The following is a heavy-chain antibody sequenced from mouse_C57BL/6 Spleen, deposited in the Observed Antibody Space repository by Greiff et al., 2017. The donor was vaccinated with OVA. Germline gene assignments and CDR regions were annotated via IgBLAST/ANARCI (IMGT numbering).Heavy chain of an antibody. V-gene: IGHV1-69*01. CDR1: GHTFTSYW. Sequence: VQLQQPGAELVMPGASVKLSCKASGHTFTSYWMHWVKQRPGQGLEWIGEIDPSDSYTNYNQKFKGKSTLTVDKSSSTAYMQLSSLTSEDSAVYYCARSYYGSSYGYFDYWGQGTTLTVSS. CDR2: IDPSDSYT. J-gene: IGHJ2*01. CDR3: ARSYYGSSYGYFDY. D-gene: IGHD1-1*01.